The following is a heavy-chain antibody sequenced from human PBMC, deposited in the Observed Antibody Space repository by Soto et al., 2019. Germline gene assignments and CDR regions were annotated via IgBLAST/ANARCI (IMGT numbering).Heavy chain of an antibody. Sequence: SETLSLTCTVSGGSISSGGYYWSWVRQPPGKGLEWIGEIYHSGSTNYNPSLKSRVTISVDKSKNQFSLKLSSVTAADTAVYYCAREAVAGIDYWGQGTLVTVSS. V-gene: IGHV4-39*07. CDR2: IYHSGST. CDR1: GGSISSGGYY. J-gene: IGHJ4*02. D-gene: IGHD6-19*01. CDR3: AREAVAGIDY.